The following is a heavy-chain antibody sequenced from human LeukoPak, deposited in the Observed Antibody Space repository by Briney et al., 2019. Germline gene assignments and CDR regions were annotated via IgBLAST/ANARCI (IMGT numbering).Heavy chain of an antibody. Sequence: GGSLRLSCAASGFTFSDYYMSWIRQAPGKGLEWVSYISSSGSTIYYADSVKGRFTISRDNANNSLYLQMNSLRADDTAVYYCARDYGDLTWFDPWGQGTLVTVSS. CDR3: ARDYGDLTWFDP. V-gene: IGHV3-11*04. D-gene: IGHD4-17*01. CDR1: GFTFSDYY. CDR2: ISSSGSTI. J-gene: IGHJ5*02.